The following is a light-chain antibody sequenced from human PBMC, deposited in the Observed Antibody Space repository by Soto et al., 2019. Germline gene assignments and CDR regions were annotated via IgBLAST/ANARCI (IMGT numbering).Light chain of an antibody. CDR2: QVS. CDR1: QSLGYGRRSTY. J-gene: IGKJ5*01. Sequence: DVVMAQSPLSLPVTLGQTASITCRSNQSLGYGRRSTYLSWMQQRPGQAPRRLIYQVSKRDSGVPGRFSGSGSGTDFTLKISRVEAEDVGVYYCMQGSRWPPTSGQGTRLEIK. CDR3: MQGSRWPPT. V-gene: IGKV2-30*01.